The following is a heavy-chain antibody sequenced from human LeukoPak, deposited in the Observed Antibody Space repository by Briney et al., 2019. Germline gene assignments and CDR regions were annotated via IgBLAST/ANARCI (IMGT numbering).Heavy chain of an antibody. CDR2: ISHDGSRI. D-gene: IGHD3-10*01. V-gene: IGHV3-30*03. J-gene: IGHJ3*02. CDR1: GFTFSNYD. Sequence: AGTSLRLSCVASGFTFSNYDMHWVRQAPGKGLEWVAVISHDGSRIYYIDSVKGRFTISRDNAKNSLYLQMNSLRAEDTAVYYCASPDVGSGSYYNADAFDIWGQGTMVTVSS. CDR3: ASPDVGSGSYYNADAFDI.